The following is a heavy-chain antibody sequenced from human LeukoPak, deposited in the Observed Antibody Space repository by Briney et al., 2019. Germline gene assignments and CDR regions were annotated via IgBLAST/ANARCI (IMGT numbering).Heavy chain of an antibody. D-gene: IGHD4-23*01. CDR1: GDSVSNNIIA. J-gene: IGHJ6*02. CDR3: ARNSVAMDV. Sequence: SQTLSLTCAISGDSVSNNIIAWNWSRWRPSRGLEWLGRTAYRSKWSTDYALSVRGRISINPDTSKNQISLQLNSVTPEDTAVYYCARNSVAMDVWGQGTTVTVSS. V-gene: IGHV6-1*01. CDR2: TAYRSKWST.